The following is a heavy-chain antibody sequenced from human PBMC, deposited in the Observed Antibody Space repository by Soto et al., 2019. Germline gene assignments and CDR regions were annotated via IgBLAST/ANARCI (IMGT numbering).Heavy chain of an antibody. V-gene: IGHV1-69*01. Sequence: VXPVRLGRKASEAPRISYGSNYGRRYSGKGLEWMGSIIPLYGTTNYAQRFRDRVAFIADDSTNMIYMELMSLRSDDTAIYYCARDIGTYCASSFAWSDPWGQGVLVNVST. J-gene: IGHJ5*02. CDR1: EAPRISYG. CDR3: ARDIGTYCASSFAWSDP. D-gene: IGHD2-21*01. CDR2: IIPLYGTT.